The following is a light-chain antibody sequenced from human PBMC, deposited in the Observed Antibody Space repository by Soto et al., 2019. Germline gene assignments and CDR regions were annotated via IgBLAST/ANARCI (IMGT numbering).Light chain of an antibody. V-gene: IGLV2-23*01. Sequence: QSVLTQPASVSGSPGQSITISCTGTSSDVGSYNLVSWYQQHPGKAPKLMIYEGSKRPSGVSNHFSGSKSGNTASLTISGLQAEDEADYYCCSYAGSSTSGRVFGTGTKLTVL. CDR3: CSYAGSSTSGRV. CDR2: EGS. J-gene: IGLJ1*01. CDR1: SSDVGSYNL.